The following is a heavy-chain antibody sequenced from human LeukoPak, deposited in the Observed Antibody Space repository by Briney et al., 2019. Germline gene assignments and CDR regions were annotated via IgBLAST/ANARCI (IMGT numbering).Heavy chain of an antibody. V-gene: IGHV5-51*01. CDR2: IYPGDSDT. Sequence: GESLKISCKGSGYRFTSYWIGWVRQMPGKGLEWMGIIYPGDSDTRYSPSFQGQVTISADKSISTAYLQWSSLKASDTAMYYCARRSSSPQHSSYYYYDYMDVWGKGTTVTVSS. D-gene: IGHD6-6*01. CDR1: GYRFTSYW. J-gene: IGHJ6*03. CDR3: ARRSSSPQHSSYYYYDYMDV.